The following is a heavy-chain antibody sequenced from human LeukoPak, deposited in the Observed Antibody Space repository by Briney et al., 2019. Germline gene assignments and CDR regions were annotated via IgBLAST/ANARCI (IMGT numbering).Heavy chain of an antibody. CDR2: INPNSGGT. CDR1: GYTFTGFY. J-gene: IGHJ4*02. V-gene: IGHV1-2*02. CDR3: ARDWSMTTLDY. D-gene: IGHD4-17*01. Sequence: ASVKVSCKASGYTFTGFYIHWVRQAPGQGLEWMGWINPNSGGTDYAQKFQGRVTMTRDTSISTAYLEFSSLRSDDTAVYYCARDWSMTTLDYWGQGTLVTVSS.